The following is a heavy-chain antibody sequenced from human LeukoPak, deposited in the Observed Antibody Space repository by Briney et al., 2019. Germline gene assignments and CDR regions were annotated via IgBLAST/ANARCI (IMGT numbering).Heavy chain of an antibody. CDR3: ARNLGGPNTYYYYMDV. Sequence: GGSLRLSCTASGFTVSSNYMSWVRQAPGKGLEWVSSISSSSSYIYYADSVKGRFTISRDNAKNSLYLQMNSLRAEDTAVYYCARNLGGPNTYYYYMDVWGKGTTVTVSS. CDR1: GFTVSSNY. D-gene: IGHD2-15*01. J-gene: IGHJ6*03. V-gene: IGHV3-21*01. CDR2: ISSSSSYI.